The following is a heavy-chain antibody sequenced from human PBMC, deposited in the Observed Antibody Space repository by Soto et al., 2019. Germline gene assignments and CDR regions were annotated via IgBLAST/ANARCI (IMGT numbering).Heavy chain of an antibody. Sequence: PSETLSLTCAVYGGSFSGYYWSWIRQPPGKGLEWIGEINHSGSTNYNPSLKSRVTISVDTSKNQFSLKLSSVTAADTAVYYCAREPFGGVIVKTSTYYFDYWGQGTLVTVS. J-gene: IGHJ4*02. CDR2: INHSGST. V-gene: IGHV4-34*01. CDR1: GGSFSGYY. D-gene: IGHD3-16*02. CDR3: AREPFGGVIVKTSTYYFDY.